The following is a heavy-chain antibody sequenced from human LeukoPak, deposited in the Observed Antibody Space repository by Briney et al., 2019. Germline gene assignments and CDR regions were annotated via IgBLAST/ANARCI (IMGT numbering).Heavy chain of an antibody. CDR3: FCPYGADRG. D-gene: IGHD4/OR15-4a*01. Sequence: ASVKVSCKASGYTFTSYYMHWVRQAPGQGLEWMGWINPNFGGTDYAQRFQGRVTMTRDTSISTVYMELSRLRSNDTAVYYCFCPYGADRGWGQGTRLTVSS. J-gene: IGHJ4*02. V-gene: IGHV1-2*02. CDR1: GYTFTSYY. CDR2: INPNFGGT.